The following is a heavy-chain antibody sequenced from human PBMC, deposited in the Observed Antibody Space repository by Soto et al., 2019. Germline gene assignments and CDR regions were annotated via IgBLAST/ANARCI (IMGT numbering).Heavy chain of an antibody. D-gene: IGHD3-10*01. CDR2: ISYDGSNK. V-gene: IGHV3-30*18. J-gene: IGHJ3*02. Sequence: GGSLRLSCAASGFTFSSYGMHWVRQAPGKGLEWVAVISYDGSNKYYADSVKGRFTISRDNSKNTLYLQMNSLRAEDTAVYYCAKDDGSGSYGAWDAFDIWGQGTMVTVSS. CDR3: AKDDGSGSYGAWDAFDI. CDR1: GFTFSSYG.